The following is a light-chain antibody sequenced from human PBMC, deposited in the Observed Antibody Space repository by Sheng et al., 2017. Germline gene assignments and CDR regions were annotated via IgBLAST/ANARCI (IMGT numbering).Light chain of an antibody. CDR3: QQYYSPPLT. Sequence: ELVLTQSPATLSLSPGERATLSCRASQSIGTYLAWYQQKPGQAPRLLIYDASNRATGIPARFSGSGSGTDFTLTISSLEPEDFAVYYCQQYYSPPLTFGGGTKVEIK. V-gene: IGKV3-11*01. CDR1: QSIGTY. CDR2: DAS. J-gene: IGKJ4*01.